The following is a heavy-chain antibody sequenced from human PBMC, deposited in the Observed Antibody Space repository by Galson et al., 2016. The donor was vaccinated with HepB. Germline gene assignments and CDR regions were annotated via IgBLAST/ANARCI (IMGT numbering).Heavy chain of an antibody. J-gene: IGHJ6*02. CDR3: ATEYVLRSLESSSYYFYGLDV. CDR2: INGGGGKI. D-gene: IGHD3-3*01. CDR1: GFSFSTFA. V-gene: IGHV3-23*01. Sequence: SLRLSCAASGFSFSTFAMTWVRQAPGKGLEWVSTINGGGGKIHHADSVKSRFTISRDNSNNTLYLELKSLRPEDTAVYYCATEYVLRSLESSSYYFYGLDVWGQGTTVTVSS.